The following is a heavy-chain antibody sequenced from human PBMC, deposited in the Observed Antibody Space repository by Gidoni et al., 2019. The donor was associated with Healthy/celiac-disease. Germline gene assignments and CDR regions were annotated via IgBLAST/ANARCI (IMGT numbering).Heavy chain of an antibody. Sequence: EVQLVESGGGLVQPGRSLRLSCAASGFTLDEYAMHWVRQAPGKGLEWVSGISWNSGSIGYADSVKGRFTISRDNAKNSLYLQMNSLRAEDTALYYCAKLSYDSSGYYDYWGQGTLVTVSS. J-gene: IGHJ4*02. CDR2: ISWNSGSI. CDR3: AKLSYDSSGYYDY. CDR1: GFTLDEYA. D-gene: IGHD3-22*01. V-gene: IGHV3-9*01.